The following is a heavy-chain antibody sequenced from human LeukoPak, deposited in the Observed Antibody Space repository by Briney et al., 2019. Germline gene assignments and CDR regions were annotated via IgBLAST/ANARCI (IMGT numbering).Heavy chain of an antibody. CDR2: IYYTGSS. CDR1: GGSISSGNNY. D-gene: IGHD6-13*01. Sequence: SETLSLTCTVSGGSISSGNNYWSWIRQHPGKGLEWMGYIYYTGSSHYNPSLKSRVTISVDTSKNQFFLKLSSVTAADTAVYCCATRIAAAGVFDYWGQGTLVTVSS. J-gene: IGHJ4*02. CDR3: ATRIAAAGVFDY. V-gene: IGHV4-30-4*08.